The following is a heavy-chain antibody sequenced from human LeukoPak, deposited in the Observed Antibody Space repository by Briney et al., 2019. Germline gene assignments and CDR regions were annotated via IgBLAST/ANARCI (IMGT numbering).Heavy chain of an antibody. D-gene: IGHD3-22*01. CDR1: GFTFRSYG. CDR3: AKVGGDSSVGDDY. V-gene: IGHV3-33*06. J-gene: IGHJ4*02. CDR2: IWYDGSNK. Sequence: PGGSLRLSCAASGFTFRSYGMHWVRQAPGKGLEWVAVIWYDGSNKYYADSVKGRFTVSRDNSKNTLYLQMNSLRAEDTAVYYCAKVGGDSSVGDDYWGQGTLVTVSS.